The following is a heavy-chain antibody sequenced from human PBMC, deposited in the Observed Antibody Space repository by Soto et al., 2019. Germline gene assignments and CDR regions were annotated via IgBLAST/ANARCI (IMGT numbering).Heavy chain of an antibody. CDR2: ISAYNGNT. CDR3: ARYTDYDFWSGYPYYMDV. V-gene: IGHV1-18*01. Sequence: ASVKVSCKASGYTFTSYGISWVRQAPGQGLEWMGWISAYNGNTNYAQKLQGRVTRTTDTSTSTAYMELRSLRSDDRAVYYCARYTDYDFWSGYPYYMDVWGKGTTVTVSS. CDR1: GYTFTSYG. D-gene: IGHD3-3*01. J-gene: IGHJ6*03.